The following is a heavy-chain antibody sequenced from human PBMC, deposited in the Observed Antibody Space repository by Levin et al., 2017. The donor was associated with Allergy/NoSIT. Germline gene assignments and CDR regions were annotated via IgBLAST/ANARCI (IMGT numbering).Heavy chain of an antibody. CDR2: INYSGST. J-gene: IGHJ4*02. CDR1: GGSISSYY. CDR3: ARVGEGAAKD. D-gene: IGHD3-10*01. V-gene: IGHV4-59*01. Sequence: PSETLSLTCTVSGGSISSYYWSWIRQPPGKGLEWIGYINYSGSTNYNPSPKSRVTMSVDTSKNQFSLKMSSVITADTAGYYCARVGEGAAKDWGQGTLVTVSS.